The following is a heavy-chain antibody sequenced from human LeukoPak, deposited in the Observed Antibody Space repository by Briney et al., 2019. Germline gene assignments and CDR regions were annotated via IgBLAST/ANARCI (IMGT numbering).Heavy chain of an antibody. Sequence: GGSLRLSCAASGFTFSSYGMHWVRQAPGKGLEWVAVISYDGSNKYYADSVKGRFTISRDNSKNTLYLQMNSLRAADTAVYYCAKDLVIGYWGQGTLVTVSS. D-gene: IGHD4-23*01. CDR2: ISYDGSNK. CDR3: AKDLVIGY. CDR1: GFTFSSYG. J-gene: IGHJ4*02. V-gene: IGHV3-30*18.